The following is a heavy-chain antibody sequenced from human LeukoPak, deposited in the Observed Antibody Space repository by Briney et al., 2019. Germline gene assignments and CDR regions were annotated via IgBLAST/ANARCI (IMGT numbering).Heavy chain of an antibody. CDR3: ASHRITRGQFDY. Sequence: PSETLSLTCTVSGGSISSSSYYWGWICQPPGKGLEWIGSIYYSGSTYYNPSLKSRVTISVDTSKNQFSLKLSSVTAADTAVYYCASHRITRGQFDYWGQGTLVTVSS. CDR1: GGSISSSSYY. D-gene: IGHD7-27*01. V-gene: IGHV4-39*01. CDR2: IYYSGST. J-gene: IGHJ4*02.